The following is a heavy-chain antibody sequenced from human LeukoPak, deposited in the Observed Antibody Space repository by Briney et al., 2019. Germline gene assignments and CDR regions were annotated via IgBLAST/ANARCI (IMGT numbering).Heavy chain of an antibody. Sequence: PGRSLRLSCAASGFTFSSYGMHWVRQAPGKGLEWVSSISSSSSYIHYADSVEGRFTISRDNAKNSLYLQMNSLRAEDTAVYYCARVGFDYGEYVGHWGQGTLVTVSS. CDR3: ARVGFDYGEYVGH. CDR1: GFTFSSYG. D-gene: IGHD4-17*01. CDR2: ISSSSSYI. V-gene: IGHV3-21*01. J-gene: IGHJ5*02.